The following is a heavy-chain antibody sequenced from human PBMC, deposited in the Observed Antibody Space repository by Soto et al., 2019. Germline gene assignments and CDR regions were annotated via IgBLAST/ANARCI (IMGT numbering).Heavy chain of an antibody. Sequence: PSETLSLTCAVYGGSFSGYYWSWIRQPPGKGLEWIGEINHSGSTNYNPSLKSRVTISVDTSKNQFSLKLSSVTAADTAVYYCARHFLHSYLTGYPTRGYYFDYWGQGTLVTVSS. CDR3: ARHFLHSYLTGYPTRGYYFDY. D-gene: IGHD3-9*01. V-gene: IGHV4-34*01. CDR1: GGSFSGYY. CDR2: INHSGST. J-gene: IGHJ4*02.